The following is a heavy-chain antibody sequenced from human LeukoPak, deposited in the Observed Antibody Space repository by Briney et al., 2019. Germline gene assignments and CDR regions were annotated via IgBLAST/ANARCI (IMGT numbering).Heavy chain of an antibody. J-gene: IGHJ4*02. Sequence: GGSLRLSCAASGFAFSDYYMIWIRQAPGKGLERLGYISGSGSFTNYADSVKGRFNISRDIAKESVYLQMNSLRAEDTALYYCARDLSWRTGSLDYWGQGTMVTVSS. V-gene: IGHV3-11*05. CDR2: ISGSGSFT. CDR1: GFAFSDYY. CDR3: ARDLSWRTGSLDY. D-gene: IGHD3/OR15-3a*01.